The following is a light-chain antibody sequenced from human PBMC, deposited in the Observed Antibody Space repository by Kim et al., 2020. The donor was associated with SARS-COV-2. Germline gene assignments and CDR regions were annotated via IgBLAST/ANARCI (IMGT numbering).Light chain of an antibody. V-gene: IGKV1-12*02. CDR2: GAS. CDR1: QGVSSR. CDR3: QQANSFPFT. J-gene: IGKJ3*01. Sequence: DIQMTQSPSSVSASVGDRVTITCRASQGVSSRLAWYQQKAGRAPKLLIYGASSLQSGVPSRFSGSGSGTGFTLTISSLQPEDFATYFCQQANSFPFTFGPGTKVDIK.